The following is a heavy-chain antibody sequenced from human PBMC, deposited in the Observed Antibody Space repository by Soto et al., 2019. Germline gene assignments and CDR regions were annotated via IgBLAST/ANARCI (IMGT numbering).Heavy chain of an antibody. V-gene: IGHV1-69*01. CDR3: AGEFEWLGELFEEGGHYYGMDV. CDR1: GGTFSSYA. Sequence: QVQLVQSGAEVKKPGSSVKVSCKASGGTFSSYAISWVRQAPGQGLEWMGGIIPIFGTANYAQKFQGRVTIAAGESTSTAYIELSSLSSEDTAVYYCAGEFEWLGELFEEGGHYYGMDVWCQGTTVTVSS. D-gene: IGHD3-10*01. CDR2: IIPIFGTA. J-gene: IGHJ6*02.